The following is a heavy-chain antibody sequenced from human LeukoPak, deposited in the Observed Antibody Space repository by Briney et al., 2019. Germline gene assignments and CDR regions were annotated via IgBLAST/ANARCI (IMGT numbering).Heavy chain of an antibody. V-gene: IGHV4-4*02. CDR2: IYHSGST. CDR3: ARQPIVGAVEYYYMDV. CDR1: GGSISSSNW. J-gene: IGHJ6*03. D-gene: IGHD1-26*01. Sequence: PSETLSLTCAVSGGSISSSNWWSWVRQPPGKGLEWIGEIYHSGSTNYNPSLKSRVTISVAKSKNQFSLKLSSVTAADTAVYYCARQPIVGAVEYYYMDVWGKGTTVTVSS.